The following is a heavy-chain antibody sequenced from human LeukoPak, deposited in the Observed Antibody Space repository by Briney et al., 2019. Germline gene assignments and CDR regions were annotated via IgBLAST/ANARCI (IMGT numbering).Heavy chain of an antibody. V-gene: IGHV4-61*02. CDR2: IYTSGST. CDR1: GGSISSGSYY. Sequence: SETLSLTCTVSGGSISSGSYYWSWIRQPAGKGLEWIGRIYTSGSTNYNPSLKSRVTISVDTSKNQFSLKLSSVTAADTAVYCCARHDWGVVYWYFDLWGRGTLVTVSS. D-gene: IGHD7-27*01. J-gene: IGHJ2*01. CDR3: ARHDWGVVYWYFDL.